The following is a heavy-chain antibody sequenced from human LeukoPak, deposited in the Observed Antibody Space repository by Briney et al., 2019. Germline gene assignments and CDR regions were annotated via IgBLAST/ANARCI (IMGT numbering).Heavy chain of an antibody. CDR2: IYYSGST. CDR1: GGSISSYY. J-gene: IGHJ3*02. D-gene: IGHD5-18*01. V-gene: IGHV4-59*01. CDR3: ARSRGGYSYGYAFDI. Sequence: SETLSLTCTVSGGSISSYYWSWIRQPPGKGLEWIGYIYYSGSTNYNPSLKSRVTISVDTSKNQFSLKLSSVTAADTAVYYCARSRGGYSYGYAFDIWGQGTMVTVSS.